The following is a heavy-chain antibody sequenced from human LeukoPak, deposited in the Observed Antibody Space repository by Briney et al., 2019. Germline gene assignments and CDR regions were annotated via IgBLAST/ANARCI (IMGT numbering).Heavy chain of an antibody. J-gene: IGHJ4*02. CDR2: ISSNGGST. D-gene: IGHD2-21*02. Sequence: GGSLRLSCAASVFTFSRYAMHGAPQAPGKGLEDVSAISSNGGSTYSANSVKGRFTISRDSSNNTLYLQMGSLRAGDGAVYYRARDGAPYCGGVCYSDYWGQGTLVTVPS. V-gene: IGHV3-64*01. CDR1: VFTFSRYA. CDR3: ARDGAPYCGGVCYSDY.